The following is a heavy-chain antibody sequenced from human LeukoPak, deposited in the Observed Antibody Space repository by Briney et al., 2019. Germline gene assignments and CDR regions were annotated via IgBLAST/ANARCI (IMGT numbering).Heavy chain of an antibody. Sequence: AGGPLRLSCAASGFTFSSYGMHWVRQAPGKGLEWVAIISYDGSNKYYADSVKGRFTISRDNSKNTLYLQMNSLRAEDTAVYYCARDDCSSTSCTYGMDVWGQGTTVTVSS. CDR1: GFTFSSYG. CDR2: ISYDGSNK. CDR3: ARDDCSSTSCTYGMDV. V-gene: IGHV3-30*03. J-gene: IGHJ6*02. D-gene: IGHD2-2*01.